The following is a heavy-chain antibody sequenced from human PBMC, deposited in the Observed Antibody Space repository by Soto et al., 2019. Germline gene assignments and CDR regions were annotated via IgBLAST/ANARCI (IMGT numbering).Heavy chain of an antibody. J-gene: IGHJ6*02. CDR3: ARDKRGVAARLYYYYGMDV. V-gene: IGHV1-18*01. CDR2: ISAYNGNT. CDR1: GYTFTSYG. Sequence: ASVKVSCKASGYTFTSYGISWVRQAPGQGLEWMGWISAYNGNTNYAQKLQGRVTMTTDTSTNTAYMELRSLRSDDTAVYYCARDKRGVAARLYYYYGMDVWGQGTTVTVSS. D-gene: IGHD2-15*01.